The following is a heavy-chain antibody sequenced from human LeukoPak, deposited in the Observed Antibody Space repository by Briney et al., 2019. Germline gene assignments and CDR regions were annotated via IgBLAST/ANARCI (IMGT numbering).Heavy chain of an antibody. J-gene: IGHJ4*02. CDR1: GGSFSGYY. CDR2: INHSGST. V-gene: IGHV4-34*01. CDR3: ARGPRRFDY. Sequence: SETLSLTCAVYGGSFSGYYWSWIRQPPGKGLEWIGEINHSGSTNYNPSLKSRVTISVDTSKNQFSLKLSSVTAADTAVCYCARGPRRFDYWGQGTLVTVSS.